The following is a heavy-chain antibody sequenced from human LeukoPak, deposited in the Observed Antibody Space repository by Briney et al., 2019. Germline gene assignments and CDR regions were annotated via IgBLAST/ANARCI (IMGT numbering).Heavy chain of an antibody. Sequence: PSETLSLTCTVSGGSISGYYWSWIRQPPGKGLEWIGEINHSGSTNYNPSLKSRVTISVDTSKNQFSLKLSSVTAADTAVYYCAGGIAARLDYWGQGTLATVSS. D-gene: IGHD6-6*01. CDR3: AGGIAARLDY. J-gene: IGHJ4*02. CDR2: INHSGST. CDR1: GGSISGYY. V-gene: IGHV4-34*01.